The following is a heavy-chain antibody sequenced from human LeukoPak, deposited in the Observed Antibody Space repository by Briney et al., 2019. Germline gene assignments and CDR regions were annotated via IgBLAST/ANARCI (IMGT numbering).Heavy chain of an antibody. D-gene: IGHD3-22*01. CDR1: GVSISSGDYY. CDR3: ARTVVITRYFDY. V-gene: IGHV4-30-4*01. J-gene: IGHJ4*02. Sequence: PSETLSLTCTVSGVSISSGDYYWSWIRQPPGKGLEWIGYIYYSGSTYYNPSLKSRVTISVDTSKNQFSLKLSSVTAADTAVYYCARTVVITRYFDYWGQGTLVTVSS. CDR2: IYYSGST.